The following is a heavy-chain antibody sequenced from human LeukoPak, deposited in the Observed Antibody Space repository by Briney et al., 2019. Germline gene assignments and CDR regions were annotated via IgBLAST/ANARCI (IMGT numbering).Heavy chain of an antibody. D-gene: IGHD1-26*01. CDR2: IYYSGST. J-gene: IGHJ6*02. Sequence: SETLSLTCTVSGGSISSYYWSWIWQPPGKGLEWIGYIYYSGSTNYNPFLKSRVTISVDTSKNHFSLKLSSVTAADTAVYYCARHQGAWVGATIIPSYYGMDVWGQGTTVTVSS. CDR3: ARHQGAWVGATIIPSYYGMDV. CDR1: GGSISSYY. V-gene: IGHV4-59*08.